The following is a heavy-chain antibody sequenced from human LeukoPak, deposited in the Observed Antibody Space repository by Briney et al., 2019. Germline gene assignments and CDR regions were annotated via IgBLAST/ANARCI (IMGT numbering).Heavy chain of an antibody. D-gene: IGHD2-2*01. Sequence: GGSLRLSCAASGFTFSSYWMSWVRQAPGKGMEWVANIKQDGSEKYYVDSVKGRFTISRDNAKNSLYLQMNRLRAEDTAVYYCARTGYCSSTSCYGEYFQHWGQGTLVTVSS. V-gene: IGHV3-7*01. CDR3: ARTGYCSSTSCYGEYFQH. CDR2: IKQDGSEK. CDR1: GFTFSSYW. J-gene: IGHJ1*01.